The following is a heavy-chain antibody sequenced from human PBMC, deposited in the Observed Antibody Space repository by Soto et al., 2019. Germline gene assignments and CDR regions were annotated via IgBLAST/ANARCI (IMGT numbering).Heavy chain of an antibody. J-gene: IGHJ4*02. D-gene: IGHD4-17*01. CDR2: ILYDGSNQ. V-gene: IGHV3-30*03. Sequence: HPGGSLRLSCAASGFTFSSYGMHWVRQAPGKGLEWVAVILYDGSNQHYAHSVKGRFTISRDNSKNTVYLEMNSLRAEDTAVYYCAREPSTVTTLYYFHYWGRGTLVTVSS. CDR3: AREPSTVTTLYYFHY. CDR1: GFTFSSYG.